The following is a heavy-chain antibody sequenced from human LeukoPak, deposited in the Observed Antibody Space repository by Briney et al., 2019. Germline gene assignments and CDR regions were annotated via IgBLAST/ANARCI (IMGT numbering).Heavy chain of an antibody. CDR3: TTGGLWGRHRTPDY. CDR2: IKSKIDGATT. D-gene: IGHD3-16*02. V-gene: IGHV3-15*01. J-gene: IGHJ4*02. CDR1: GFTFSNAW. Sequence: GGSLRLSCAASGFTFSNAWMSWVRQAPGKGLEWVGRIKSKIDGATTEYATPVKGRFTISRDDSKNTLYLQMNSLKTEDTAIYYCTTGGLWGRHRTPDYWGQGTLVTVSS.